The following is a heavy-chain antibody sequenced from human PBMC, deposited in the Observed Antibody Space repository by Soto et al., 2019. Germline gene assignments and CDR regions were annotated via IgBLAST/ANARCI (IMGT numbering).Heavy chain of an antibody. CDR1: GGSIRSHY. V-gene: IGHV4-59*08. J-gene: IGHJ6*03. CDR2: IYYSGTT. CDR3: ARHGDWSSISCSYFHCMDV. Sequence: PSETLSLTCTVSGGSIRSHYWSWIRQPPGKGLEWIGYIYYSGTTNYNPSLKGRVILSVDTSKNQFSLKLNSVTAADTAVYYCARHGDWSSISCSYFHCMDVWGKGTTVTVSS. D-gene: IGHD2-2*01.